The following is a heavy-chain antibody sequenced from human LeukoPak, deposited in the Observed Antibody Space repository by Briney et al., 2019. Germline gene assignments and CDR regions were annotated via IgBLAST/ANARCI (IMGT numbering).Heavy chain of an antibody. J-gene: IGHJ5*02. CDR2: ISSSSSYI. CDR1: GFTFSSYS. V-gene: IGHV3-21*06. CDR3: ARDEVAYCSGGNCYSTWFDP. Sequence: PGGSLRLSRAASGFTFSSYSMNWVRQAPGKGLEWVSSISSSSSYIYYADSVKGRFTISRDNAKNSLYLQMNSLRAEDTAVHYCARDEVAYCSGGNCYSTWFDPWGQGTLVTVPS. D-gene: IGHD2-15*01.